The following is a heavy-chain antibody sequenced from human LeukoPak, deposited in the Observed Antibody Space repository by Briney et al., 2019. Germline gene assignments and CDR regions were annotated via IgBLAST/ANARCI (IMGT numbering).Heavy chain of an antibody. CDR1: GGSFSDYN. Sequence: PSETLSLTCAVYGGSFSDYNWTWSRHSPGKRLGWIGQISHSGTTRYNPSFNSRVTMSVDTSKNQFSLKLTSVTAADTAIYYCARGAPGFWGQGTLVTVSS. CDR3: ARGAPGF. CDR2: ISHSGTT. J-gene: IGHJ4*02. V-gene: IGHV4-34*01.